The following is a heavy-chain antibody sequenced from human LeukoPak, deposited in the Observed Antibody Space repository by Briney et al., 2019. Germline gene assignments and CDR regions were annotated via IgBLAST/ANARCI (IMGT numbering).Heavy chain of an antibody. Sequence: PGGSLRLSCAASGFTFSSYAMSWVRQAPGKGLEWVSAISGSGGSTYYADSVKGRFTISRDNSKNTLYLQMNSLRAEDTAVYYCAKDRTVGLGGSGSYFDIWGQGTMATVSS. CDR2: ISGSGGST. CDR3: AKDRTVGLGGSGSYFDI. J-gene: IGHJ3*02. V-gene: IGHV3-23*01. CDR1: GFTFSSYA. D-gene: IGHD3-10*01.